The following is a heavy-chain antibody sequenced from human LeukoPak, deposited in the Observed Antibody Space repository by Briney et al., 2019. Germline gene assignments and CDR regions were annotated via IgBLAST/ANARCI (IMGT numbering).Heavy chain of an antibody. V-gene: IGHV4-39*01. J-gene: IGHJ4*02. CDR3: ARLLSGSGSYYFEY. D-gene: IGHD3-10*01. Sequence: PSETLSLTCTVSGGSISSSSYYWGWIRQPPGKGLEWIGSIYYSGSTYYNPSLKSRVTISVDTSKNQFSLKLSSVTAADTAVYYCARLLSGSGSYYFEYWGQGTLVTVSS. CDR1: GGSISSSSYY. CDR2: IYYSGST.